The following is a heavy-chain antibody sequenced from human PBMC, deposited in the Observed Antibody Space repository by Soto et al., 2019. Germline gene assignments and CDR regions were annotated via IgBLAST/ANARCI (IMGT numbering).Heavy chain of an antibody. CDR3: ARNQHSKSYYYYGMDV. J-gene: IGHJ6*02. CDR2: IIPIFGTA. CDR1: GGTFSSYA. D-gene: IGHD4-4*01. Sequence: QVQLVQSGAEVKKPGSSVKVSCNASGGTFSSYAISWVRQAPGQGLEWMGGIIPIFGTANYAQKFQGRVTITADKSTSTAYMELSSLRSEDTAVYYCARNQHSKSYYYYGMDVWGQGTTVTVSS. V-gene: IGHV1-69*06.